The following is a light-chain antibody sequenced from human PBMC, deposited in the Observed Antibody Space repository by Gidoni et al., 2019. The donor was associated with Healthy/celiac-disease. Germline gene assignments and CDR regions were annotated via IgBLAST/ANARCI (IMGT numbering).Light chain of an antibody. Sequence: QSVLTQPPSASGTPGQRVTISCSGSSSNIGSNTVNWYPQLPGTAPKVLIYSNNQRPPGVPDRFFGSKSGTSASLAISGLQSEDEANYYCAAWDDSLNGVVFGGGTKLTVL. CDR2: SNN. J-gene: IGLJ2*01. CDR1: SSNIGSNT. CDR3: AAWDDSLNGVV. V-gene: IGLV1-44*01.